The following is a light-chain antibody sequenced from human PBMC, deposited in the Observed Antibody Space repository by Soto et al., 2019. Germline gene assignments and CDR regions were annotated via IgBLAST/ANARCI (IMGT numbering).Light chain of an antibody. Sequence: EIVLTQSPGTLSLSPGDRATLSCRASQSVSSSYLAWLQQKPGQAPRLLIYGASSRATVIPDRFSGSGSGTDFTLTISRLEPEDFAVYYCQQYDSSPITFGRGTRLEI. CDR1: QSVSSSY. CDR3: QQYDSSPIT. V-gene: IGKV3-20*01. CDR2: GAS. J-gene: IGKJ5*01.